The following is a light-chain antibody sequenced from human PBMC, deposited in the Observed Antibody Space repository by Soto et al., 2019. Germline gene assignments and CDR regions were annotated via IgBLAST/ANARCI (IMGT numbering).Light chain of an antibody. Sequence: QSALTQPASVSGSPGQSITISCTGTSSDVGGYNHVSWYQQHPGKTPKVIIYDVNNRPSGVSNRFSGSKSGNTASLTISGLQAEDESDYYCSSYTSSSTVIFGGGTKLTVL. CDR1: SSDVGGYNH. CDR2: DVN. V-gene: IGLV2-14*01. J-gene: IGLJ2*01. CDR3: SSYTSSSTVI.